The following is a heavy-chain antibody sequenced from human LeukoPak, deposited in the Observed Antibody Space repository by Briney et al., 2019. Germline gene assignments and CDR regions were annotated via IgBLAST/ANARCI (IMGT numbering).Heavy chain of an antibody. CDR3: ARGPRNSSGRAFHFDY. V-gene: IGHV4-38-2*02. CDR2: IYHSGST. D-gene: IGHD6-19*01. Sequence: SETLSLTCTVSGYSISSGYYWGWIQQPPGKGLEWIGSIYHSGSTYYNPSLKSRVTISVDTSKNQFSLKLSSVTAADTAVYYCARGPRNSSGRAFHFDYWGQGTLVTVSS. CDR1: GYSISSGYY. J-gene: IGHJ4*02.